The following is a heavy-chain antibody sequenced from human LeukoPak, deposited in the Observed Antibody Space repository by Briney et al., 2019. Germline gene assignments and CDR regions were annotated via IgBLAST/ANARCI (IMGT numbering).Heavy chain of an antibody. Sequence: ASVKVSCKSSGYTFIGYYMHWVRQAPGQGLEWMGWINPNGGGTNYAQKFQGRVTMTRDTSISTAYMELNRLTSDDTAVYYCAGGSYYHESSGYYFPIWGQGTLVTVSS. J-gene: IGHJ4*02. CDR2: INPNGGGT. CDR3: AGGSYYHESSGYYFPI. CDR1: GYTFIGYY. V-gene: IGHV1-2*02. D-gene: IGHD3-22*01.